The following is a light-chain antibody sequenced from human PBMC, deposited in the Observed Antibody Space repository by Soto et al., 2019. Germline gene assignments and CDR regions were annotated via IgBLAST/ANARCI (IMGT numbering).Light chain of an antibody. CDR2: KAS. CDR3: QQRSNWPPIT. Sequence: AIQLTQSPSSLSASLGDRVTITCRASQGISSALAWYQQKPGKAPKLLIYKASTLKSGVPSRFSGSGSGTDFTLTISSLEPEDFAVYYCQQRSNWPPITFGQGTRLEIK. J-gene: IGKJ5*01. CDR1: QGISSA. V-gene: IGKV1D-13*01.